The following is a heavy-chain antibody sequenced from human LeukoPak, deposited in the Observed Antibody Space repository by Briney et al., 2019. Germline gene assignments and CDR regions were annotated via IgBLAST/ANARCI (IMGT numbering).Heavy chain of an antibody. J-gene: IGHJ4*02. Sequence: SGTLSLTCTVSGGSISSSSYYWGWIRQPPGKGLEWIGSIYYSGSTYYNPSLKSRVTISVDTSKNQFSLKLSSVTAADTAVYYCARHWHSSSWYVGYWGEGTLVTVSS. V-gene: IGHV4-39*01. CDR1: GGSISSSSYY. D-gene: IGHD6-13*01. CDR2: IYYSGST. CDR3: ARHWHSSSWYVGY.